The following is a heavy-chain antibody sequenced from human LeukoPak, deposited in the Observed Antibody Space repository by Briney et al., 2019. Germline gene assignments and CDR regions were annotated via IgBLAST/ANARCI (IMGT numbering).Heavy chain of an antibody. CDR2: TSDNGGGT. Sequence: GGSLRLSCVASGFIFRNYAMSWVRQAPGEGLEWVSGTSDNGGGTYYADSLKGRFTISRDNSKNMLYLQMNSLRAEDTAVYYCAKESGALGAPLYDYWGRGILVTASS. CDR1: GFIFRNYA. J-gene: IGHJ4*02. CDR3: AKESGALGAPLYDY. V-gene: IGHV3-23*01. D-gene: IGHD4/OR15-4a*01.